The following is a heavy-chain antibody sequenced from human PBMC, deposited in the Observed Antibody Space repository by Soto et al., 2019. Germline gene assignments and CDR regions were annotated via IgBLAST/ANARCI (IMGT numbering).Heavy chain of an antibody. CDR3: ARGDYPPWFDY. J-gene: IGHJ4*02. CDR2: ISSSSYT. V-gene: IGHV3-11*06. D-gene: IGHD4-17*01. CDR1: GFTFSDYY. Sequence: RLSCAASGFTFSDYYMSWIRQAPGKGLEWVSYISSSSYTNYADSVKGRFTISRDNAKNSLYLQMNSLRAEDTAVYFCARGDYPPWFDYWGQGTLVTVSS.